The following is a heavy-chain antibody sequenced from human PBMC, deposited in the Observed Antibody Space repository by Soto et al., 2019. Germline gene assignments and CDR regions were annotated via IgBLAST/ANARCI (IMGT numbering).Heavy chain of an antibody. CDR3: ARASEKDYYDSSGYYYLFDY. Sequence: SVKVSCKASGGTFSRYVISWVRQAPGQGLEWMGGIIPIFGTAKYAQKFQGRVTITADESTSTAYMELSSLRSEDTAVYYCARASEKDYYDSSGYYYLFDYWG. V-gene: IGHV1-69*13. CDR1: GGTFSRYV. CDR2: IIPIFGTA. J-gene: IGHJ4*01. D-gene: IGHD3-22*01.